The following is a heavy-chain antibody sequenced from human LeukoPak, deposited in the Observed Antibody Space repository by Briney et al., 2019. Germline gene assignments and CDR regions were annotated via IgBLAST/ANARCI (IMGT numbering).Heavy chain of an antibody. J-gene: IGHJ5*02. Sequence: PGGSLRLSCAASGFTFSSYWMSWVRQAPGKGLEWVANIKQDGSEEYYVDSVKGRFTISRDNAKNSLYLQMNSLRAEDTAVYYCARDRAVAGTGDWFDPWGQGTLVTVSS. CDR1: GFTFSSYW. CDR2: IKQDGSEE. V-gene: IGHV3-7*01. CDR3: ARDRAVAGTGDWFDP. D-gene: IGHD6-19*01.